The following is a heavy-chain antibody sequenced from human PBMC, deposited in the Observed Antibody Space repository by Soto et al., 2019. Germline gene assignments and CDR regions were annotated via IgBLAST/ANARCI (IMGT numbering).Heavy chain of an antibody. V-gene: IGHV3-7*01. D-gene: IGHD3-10*01. CDR2: IKQDGSEK. J-gene: IGHJ4*02. CDR3: ARGTAFTYLHYCDY. Sequence: GSLRLSCAASGFTFSSYWMSWVRQAPGKGLEWVANIKQDGSEKYYVDSVKGRFTITRDNAKNSLYLQINSLRAEDTAVYYCARGTAFTYLHYCDYWGQGTLVTVSS. CDR1: GFTFSSYW.